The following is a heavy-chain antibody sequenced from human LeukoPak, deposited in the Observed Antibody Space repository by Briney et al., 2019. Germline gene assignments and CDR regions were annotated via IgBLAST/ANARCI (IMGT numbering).Heavy chain of an antibody. Sequence: SETLSLTCAVYGGSFSGYYWSWIRQPPGKGLEWIGEINHSGSTNYNPSLKSRVTISVDTSKNQFSLKLSSVTAADTAVYYCARNSMVSDAFDIWGQGTMVTVSS. V-gene: IGHV4-34*01. CDR1: GGSFSGYY. D-gene: IGHD2-8*01. J-gene: IGHJ3*02. CDR3: ARNSMVSDAFDI. CDR2: INHSGST.